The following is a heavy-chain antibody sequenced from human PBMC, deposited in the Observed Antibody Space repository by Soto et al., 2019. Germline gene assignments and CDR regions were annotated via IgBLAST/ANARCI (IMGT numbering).Heavy chain of an antibody. Sequence: WGSLRLSCAASGFTFITHAIIVFRHSAVKCLEWVSSISSGGTTTFYAASVEGRFTISRDKSKNTLYLQMNSLRADDTAVYFCAKEGGSIGGWFGRKFDSWGQGTQVTVSS. V-gene: IGHV3-23*01. J-gene: IGHJ4*02. CDR1: GFTFITHA. CDR3: AKEGGSIGGWFGRKFDS. D-gene: IGHD3-16*01. CDR2: ISSGGTTT.